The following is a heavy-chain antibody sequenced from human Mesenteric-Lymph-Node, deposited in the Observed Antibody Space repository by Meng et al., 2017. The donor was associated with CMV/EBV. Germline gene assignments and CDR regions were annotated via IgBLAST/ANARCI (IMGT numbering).Heavy chain of an antibody. Sequence: GGSLRLSCAASGFIFSDYAMTWVRQAPGKGLEWVTFISHDGRDKFYADSVKGRFAISRDNSRNTQYLQMNNLRVDDTAIYFCARTTSGAIIDYWGQGTLVTVSS. D-gene: IGHD3-10*01. CDR2: ISHDGRDK. CDR1: GFIFSDYA. V-gene: IGHV3-30*09. J-gene: IGHJ4*02. CDR3: ARTTSGAIIDY.